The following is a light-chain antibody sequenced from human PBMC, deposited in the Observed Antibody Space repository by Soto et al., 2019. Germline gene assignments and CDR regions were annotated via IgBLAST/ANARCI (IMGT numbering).Light chain of an antibody. J-gene: IGLJ1*01. Sequence: QSALTQPASVSGSPGQSITISCTGTSSDVGGYNYVSWYQQYPGKVPKLMIYDVSYRPSGVSNRFSGSKSGNTASLTISGLQAEDEADYYCSSYTSSSTYVFGTGTKLTGL. CDR2: DVS. V-gene: IGLV2-14*01. CDR3: SSYTSSSTYV. CDR1: SSDVGGYNY.